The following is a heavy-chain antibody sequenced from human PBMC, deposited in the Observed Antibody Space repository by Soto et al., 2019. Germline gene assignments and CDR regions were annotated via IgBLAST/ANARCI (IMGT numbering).Heavy chain of an antibody. V-gene: IGHV1-69*06. CDR3: AVTVTGSRSPLAH. J-gene: IGHJ5*02. CDR2: IIPIYASP. Sequence: QVQLVQSGAEVKKPGSSVKVSCKASGGTFSSNAISWVRQAPGQGLEWMGGIIPIYASPNNAQNFQGRVTVTADKATSTAYLELSRLKFADSDIYYCAVTVTGSRSPLAHWGRGTLVIVSS. CDR1: GGTFSSNA. D-gene: IGHD3-9*01.